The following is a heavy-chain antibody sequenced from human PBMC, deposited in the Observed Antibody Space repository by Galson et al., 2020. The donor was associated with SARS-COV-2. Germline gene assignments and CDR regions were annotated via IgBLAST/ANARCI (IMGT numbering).Heavy chain of an antibody. CDR2: IYYSGST. J-gene: IGHJ5*02. V-gene: IGHV4-39*07. CDR3: ARDSTEYNWFDP. CDR1: GGSISGSRYY. Sequence: SETLSLTCTVSGGSISGSRYYWGWIRQPPGKGLEWIGSIYYSGSTYYKPSLESRVTISVDTSRNQFSLKLSSVTAADTAVYYCARDSTEYNWFDPWGQGTLVTVSS.